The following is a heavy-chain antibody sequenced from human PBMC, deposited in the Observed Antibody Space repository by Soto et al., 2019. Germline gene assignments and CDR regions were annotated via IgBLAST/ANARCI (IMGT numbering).Heavy chain of an antibody. D-gene: IGHD2-8*01. Sequence: EVQLVESGGGVVQPGGSLRLSCAASGFTFDDYTMHWVRQAPGKGLEWVSLISWDGGNKYYADSVKGRFTISRDNSKNSLYLQMNSLRTEDTALSYCAKCKVVYTIKYYYYGMDVWGQGTTVTVSS. V-gene: IGHV3-43*01. J-gene: IGHJ6*02. CDR1: GFTFDDYT. CDR3: AKCKVVYTIKYYYYGMDV. CDR2: ISWDGGNK.